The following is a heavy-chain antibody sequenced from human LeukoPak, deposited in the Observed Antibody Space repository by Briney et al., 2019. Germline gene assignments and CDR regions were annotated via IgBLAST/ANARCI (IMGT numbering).Heavy chain of an antibody. CDR2: ISGSGDRT. CDR1: GFTFSSYA. D-gene: IGHD6-19*01. CDR3: AKDHGVAVAGMYY. J-gene: IGHJ4*02. V-gene: IGHV3-23*01. Sequence: GGSLRLSCSASGFTFSSYAMHWVRQAPGKGLEWVSSISGSGDRTYYADSVKGRFTISRDNSRNTLYLQMNSVRAEDTAVYFCAKDHGVAVAGMYYWGQGTLVTVSS.